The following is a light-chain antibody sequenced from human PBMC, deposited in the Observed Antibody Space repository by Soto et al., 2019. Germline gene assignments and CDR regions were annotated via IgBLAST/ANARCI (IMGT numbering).Light chain of an antibody. J-gene: IGLJ1*01. CDR3: NSYTTSNTLV. CDR2: EVI. CDR1: SSDIGAHNF. V-gene: IGLV2-14*03. Sequence: QSALTQPASVSGSPGQAITVSCSGTSSDIGAHNFVSWYQQHPGKAPKLIIYEVINRPSGVSDRFSGSKSGNTASLPISGLQSEDEADYYCNSYTTSNTLVFGSGTKVTVL.